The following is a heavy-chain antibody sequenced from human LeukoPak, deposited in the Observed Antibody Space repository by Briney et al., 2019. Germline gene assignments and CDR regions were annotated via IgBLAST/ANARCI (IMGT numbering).Heavy chain of an antibody. CDR3: AKDPNWGRGLHYFDY. CDR1: GFTFSSYY. J-gene: IGHJ4*02. Sequence: GGSLRLSCEASGFTFSSYYMIWVRQAPGKGLEWVSVISVSGDWTYYADSVKGRFTISRDNSKNTLYLQMNSVRAEDTAVYYCAKDPNWGRGLHYFDYWGQGTLVTVSS. CDR2: ISVSGDWT. V-gene: IGHV3-23*01. D-gene: IGHD7-27*01.